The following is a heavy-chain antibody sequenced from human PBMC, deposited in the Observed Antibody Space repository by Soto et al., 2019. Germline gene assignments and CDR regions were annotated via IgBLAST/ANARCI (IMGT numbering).Heavy chain of an antibody. CDR3: ARGDFHC. CDR1: GFIFSDQY. CDR2: IRNKAVSYTT. Sequence: EVQLVESGGDLVQPGGSLRLSCEASGFIFSDQYMDWVRQAPGKGLEWVGRIRNKAVSYTTAYAESVKGRFTISRDDSRNSLFLQMNSLKTEDTAVYYCARGDFHCCGQGTLVTVSS. V-gene: IGHV3-72*01. J-gene: IGHJ1*01.